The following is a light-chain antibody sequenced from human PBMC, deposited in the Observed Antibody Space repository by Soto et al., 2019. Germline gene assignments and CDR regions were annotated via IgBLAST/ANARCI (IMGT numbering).Light chain of an antibody. J-gene: IGLJ2*01. CDR2: SNN. CDR3: AAWDDSLNGVV. CDR1: SSNIGSNT. V-gene: IGLV1-44*01. Sequence: QPVLTQPPSASGTPGQRVTISCSGSSSNIGSNTVNWYQQLPGTAPKLLIYSNNQRPSGVPDRFSGSKSGTSASLAISGLQSEDEADYYCAAWDDSLNGVVXGGGTKLTVL.